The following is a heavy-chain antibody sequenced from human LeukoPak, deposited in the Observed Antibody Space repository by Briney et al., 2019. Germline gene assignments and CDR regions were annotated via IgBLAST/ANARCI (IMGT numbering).Heavy chain of an antibody. CDR1: GGTFTSYA. CDR3: ASRYSSSWPPREYYFDY. J-gene: IGHJ4*02. CDR2: IIPIFGTA. V-gene: IGHV1-69*06. Sequence: SVKVSCKASGGTFTSYAISWVRQAPGQGLEWMGGIIPIFGTANYAKKFQGRVTITADKSTSTAYMELSSLRSEDTAVYYCASRYSSSWPPREYYFDYWGQGTLVTVSS. D-gene: IGHD6-13*01.